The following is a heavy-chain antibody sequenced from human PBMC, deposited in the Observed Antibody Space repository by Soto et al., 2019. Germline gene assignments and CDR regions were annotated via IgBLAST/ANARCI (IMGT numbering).Heavy chain of an antibody. CDR3: AKDAIGLGDYVLYS. CDR1: GFTFSNYA. CDR2: ISGSGGTT. V-gene: IGHV3-23*01. D-gene: IGHD4-17*01. Sequence: DVQLLESGGGLVQPGGSLRLSCAASGFTFSNYAMCWVRQAPGKGLEWVSTISGSGGTTSYADSVKGRLTISRDNSKNTLYLQMNSLTTGDTAIYYCAKDAIGLGDYVLYSWGQGTMVTVSS. J-gene: IGHJ4*02.